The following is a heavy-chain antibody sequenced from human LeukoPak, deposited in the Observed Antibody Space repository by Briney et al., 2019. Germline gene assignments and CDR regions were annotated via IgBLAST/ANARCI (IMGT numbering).Heavy chain of an antibody. CDR2: INGGDGNR. V-gene: IGHV1-3*01. D-gene: IGHD3-22*01. CDR1: GYTFSNYA. Sequence: GASVTVSCKASGYTFSNYAIHGVRQAPGQRLEWMAWINGGDGNRNYSQKLQGRIAITRDTSASTAYMALSSLRSEDTAVYSCVGGGPEFYDSGLDHWGQGTLVTVSS. CDR3: VGGGPEFYDSGLDH. J-gene: IGHJ4*02.